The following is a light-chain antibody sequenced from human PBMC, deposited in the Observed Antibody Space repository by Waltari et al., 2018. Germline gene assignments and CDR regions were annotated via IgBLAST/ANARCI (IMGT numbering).Light chain of an antibody. V-gene: IGLV1-44*01. Sequence: QSVLTQPPSASGTPGQRVTISCFGSSSNIGRNAVSWYQQLPGTAPRLLIPPNDQRPSGVPDRFSASKSGTSASLAISGLQSEDEADFHCATWDDSLDGPVFGGGTKLTVL. J-gene: IGLJ3*02. CDR3: ATWDDSLDGPV. CDR1: SSNIGRNA. CDR2: PND.